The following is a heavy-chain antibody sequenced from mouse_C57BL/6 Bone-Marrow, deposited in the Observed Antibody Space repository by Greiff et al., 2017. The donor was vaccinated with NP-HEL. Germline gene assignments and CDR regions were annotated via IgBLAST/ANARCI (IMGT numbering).Heavy chain of an antibody. J-gene: IGHJ3*01. Sequence: EVQVVESGGGLVKPGGSLKLSCAASGFTFSDYGMHWVRQAPEKGLEWVAYISSGSSTIYYADTVKGRFTIPRDNAKNTLFLQMTSLRSEDTAMYYCARPRYYGNYPAWFAYWGQGTLVTVSA. CDR3: ARPRYYGNYPAWFAY. V-gene: IGHV5-17*01. CDR1: GFTFSDYG. CDR2: ISSGSSTI. D-gene: IGHD2-1*01.